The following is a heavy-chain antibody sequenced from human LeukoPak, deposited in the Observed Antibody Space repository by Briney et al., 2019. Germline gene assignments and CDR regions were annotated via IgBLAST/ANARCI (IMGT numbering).Heavy chain of an antibody. CDR1: GFTFSSYS. V-gene: IGHV3-48*01. J-gene: IGHJ4*02. CDR2: ISSGSSTI. Sequence: GGSLRLSCAASGFTFSSYSMKWVRQAPGKGLDWLSYISSGSSTIYYADSVKGRFTISRDNSKNTLYLQMNSLRAEDTAVYYCARSSLPGYSSGWRGGYWGQGTLVTVSS. D-gene: IGHD6-19*01. CDR3: ARSSLPGYSSGWRGGY.